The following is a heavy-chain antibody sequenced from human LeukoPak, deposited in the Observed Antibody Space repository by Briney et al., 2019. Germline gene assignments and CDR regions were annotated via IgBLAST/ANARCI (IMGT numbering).Heavy chain of an antibody. CDR2: IYRGGTT. V-gene: IGHV4-38-2*02. Sequence: SETLSLTCTVSSYSISSDYYWGWIRQSPGKGLEWIGNIYRGGTTYYNPSLSSRVTISIDTSKNQFSLNLSAVTAADTALYCCTRDKFDYYYFYYMDVWGKGTTVTVSS. CDR1: SYSISSDYY. CDR3: TRDKFDYYYFYYMDV. D-gene: IGHD3-10*01. J-gene: IGHJ6*03.